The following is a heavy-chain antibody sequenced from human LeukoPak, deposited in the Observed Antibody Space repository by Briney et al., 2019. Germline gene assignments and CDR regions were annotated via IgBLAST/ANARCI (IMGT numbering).Heavy chain of an antibody. CDR2: IYYSGST. CDR3: AGNLLMVYDDYMDV. CDR1: GGSISSYY. J-gene: IGHJ6*03. Sequence: SETLSLTCTVSGGSISSYYWSWIRQPPGKGLEWIGYIYYSGSTNYNPSLKSRVTISVDTSKNQFSLKLSSVTAADTAVYYCAGNLLMVYDDYMDVWGKGTTVTVSS. V-gene: IGHV4-59*01. D-gene: IGHD2-8*01.